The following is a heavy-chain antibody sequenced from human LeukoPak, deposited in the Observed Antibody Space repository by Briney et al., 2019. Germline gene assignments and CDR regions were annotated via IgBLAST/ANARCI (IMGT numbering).Heavy chain of an antibody. J-gene: IGHJ3*02. Sequence: GGSLRLSCAASGFTFSSYEMSWVRQAPGKGLEWVSYIATSGSAIYYADSVKCRFTISRDDAKNSLYLQMNSLRAEDMAVYYCVRGGYCSTTICYWYNAFDMWGQGTMVTVSS. CDR2: IATSGSAI. V-gene: IGHV3-48*03. D-gene: IGHD2-2*01. CDR3: VRGGYCSTTICYWYNAFDM. CDR1: GFTFSSYE.